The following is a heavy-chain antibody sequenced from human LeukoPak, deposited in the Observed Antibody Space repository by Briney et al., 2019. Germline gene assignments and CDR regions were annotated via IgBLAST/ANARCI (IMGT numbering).Heavy chain of an antibody. CDR2: TSSDGKTT. D-gene: IGHD1-14*01. CDR1: GFNFPDYS. V-gene: IGHV3-48*01. CDR3: VSRSINGYKGNNWFDP. J-gene: IGHJ5*02. Sequence: PGGSLRLSCAASGFNFPDYSMNWVRQAPGWGLECITYTSSDGKTTWYADSVKGRFTVSRDNAKNSLYLQMNSLRVEDTALYYCVSRSINGYKGNNWFDPWGQGTLVTVSS.